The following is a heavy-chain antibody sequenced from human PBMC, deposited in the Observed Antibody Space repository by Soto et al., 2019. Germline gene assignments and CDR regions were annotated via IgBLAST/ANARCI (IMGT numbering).Heavy chain of an antibody. CDR2: IHAGNGNT. CDR3: ARDSGGMDV. CDR1: GYTFTSYA. J-gene: IGHJ6*02. Sequence: QVQLVQSGAEVKKPGASVKISCKTSGYTFTSYALHWVSQAPGQRLEWMGGIHAGNGNTKYSHKFQGRVIITRDTSASTAYMELRSLRAEDTAVYYCARDSGGMDVWGQGTTVTVAS. V-gene: IGHV1-3*01.